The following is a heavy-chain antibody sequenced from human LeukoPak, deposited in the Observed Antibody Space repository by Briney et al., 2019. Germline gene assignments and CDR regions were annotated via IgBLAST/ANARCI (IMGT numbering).Heavy chain of an antibody. CDR2: ISGSGGST. CDR1: GFTFSIYA. Sequence: PGGSLRLSCAASGFTFSIYAMSWVRQAPGEGLEWVSAISGSGGSTYYADSVKGRFTISRDNSKNTLYLQMNSLRAEDTAVYYWAKDRMAAGRDYWGQGTLVTVSS. D-gene: IGHD6-13*01. J-gene: IGHJ4*02. CDR3: AKDRMAAGRDY. V-gene: IGHV3-23*01.